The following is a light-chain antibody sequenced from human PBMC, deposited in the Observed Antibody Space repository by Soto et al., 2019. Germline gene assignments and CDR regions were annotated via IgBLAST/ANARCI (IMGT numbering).Light chain of an antibody. J-gene: IGLJ2*01. Sequence: QSALTQPASVSGSPGQSITISCTGTSSDVGAYNYVSWYQQHPGKAPKLMIYDVSDRPSGVSNRFSGSKSGNTASLTISGLQAKDEADYYCSSYTTSRTLVFGGGTKLTVL. CDR3: SSYTTSRTLV. V-gene: IGLV2-14*03. CDR2: DVS. CDR1: SSDVGAYNY.